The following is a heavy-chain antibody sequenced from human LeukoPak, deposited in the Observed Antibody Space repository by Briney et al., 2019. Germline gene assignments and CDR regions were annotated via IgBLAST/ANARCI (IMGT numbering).Heavy chain of an antibody. CDR2: TSTTVGT. D-gene: IGHD1-26*01. CDR1: GASISSYY. V-gene: IGHV4-4*07. J-gene: IGHJ5*01. CDR3: VKGGQWDLLLA. Sequence: SETLSLTCTVSGASISSYYWSWIRQPAGKGLEWLGRTSTTVGTYYSPSLKSRVTMSIDTSKNQFSLRLTSVTAGDTAVYYCVKGGQWDLLLAWGHGTLVSVSA.